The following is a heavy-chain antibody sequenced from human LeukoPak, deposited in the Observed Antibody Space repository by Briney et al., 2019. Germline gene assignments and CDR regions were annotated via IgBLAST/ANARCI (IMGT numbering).Heavy chain of an antibody. Sequence: GGSLRLSCAASGFTFSTYVMHWVRQAPGKGLQWVAVILYDGSSKYYADSVKGRFIISRDNSKNTLYLQMNSLRAEDTAVYYCAKDRVVDRYNGLDVWGRGTTVTVSS. CDR2: ILYDGSSK. CDR3: AKDRVVDRYNGLDV. D-gene: IGHD2-15*01. J-gene: IGHJ6*02. CDR1: GFTFSTYV. V-gene: IGHV3-30*07.